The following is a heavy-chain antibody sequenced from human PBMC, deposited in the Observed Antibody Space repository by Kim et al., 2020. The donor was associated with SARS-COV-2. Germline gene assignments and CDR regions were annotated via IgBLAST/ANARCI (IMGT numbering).Heavy chain of an antibody. CDR1: GFRFSDQY. V-gene: IGHV3-72*01. CDR3: KGTGSSNGFDF. D-gene: IGHD2-8*01. Sequence: GGSLRLSCAVSGFRFSDQYMDWVRQAPGKGPEWVARSRSKARGYTTEYAATVKGSFSISRDDSESSLYLQMSNLKIEDTAVYYYKGTGSSNGFDFCGQGT. CDR2: SRSKARGYTT. J-gene: IGHJ4*02.